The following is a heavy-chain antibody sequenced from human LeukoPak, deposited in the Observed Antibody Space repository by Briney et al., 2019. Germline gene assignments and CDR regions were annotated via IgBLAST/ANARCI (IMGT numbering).Heavy chain of an antibody. D-gene: IGHD4-17*01. J-gene: IGHJ4*02. CDR1: GVTLSSHA. CDR3: ANEIRPNDH. CDR2: ISISGGST. Sequence: GGSLRLSCAASGVTLSSHAMSWVRQAPGKGLEWVSAISISGGSTYYADSVKGRFTISRDNSKNTLYLQMNSLRPEDTAVYYCANEIRPNDHWGQGTLVTVSS. V-gene: IGHV3-23*01.